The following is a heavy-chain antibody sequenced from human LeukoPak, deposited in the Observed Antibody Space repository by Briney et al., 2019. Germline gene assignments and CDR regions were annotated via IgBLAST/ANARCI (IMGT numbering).Heavy chain of an antibody. V-gene: IGHV1-46*01. CDR2: INPSGGST. D-gene: IGHD2-15*01. CDR3: ARAVVAADFDY. CDR1: GYSFTSYY. J-gene: IGHJ4*02. Sequence: ASVKVSCKASGYSFTSYYMHWVRQAPGQGLEWMGIINPSGGSTSYAQKFQGRVTMTRDTSTSTVYMELSSLRSEDTAVYYCARAVVAADFDYWGQGTLVIVSS.